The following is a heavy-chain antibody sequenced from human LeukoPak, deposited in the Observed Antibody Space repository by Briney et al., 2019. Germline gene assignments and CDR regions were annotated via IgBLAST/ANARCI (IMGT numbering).Heavy chain of an antibody. V-gene: IGHV3-30*02. Sequence: GGSLRPSCTASGLTFSSSGMHWVRQAPGKGLDWVSLINHDGTNTFYADSVKGRFTISRDNSQNTLYLQMNSLRGEDTAVYYCTNFDYWGQGTLVTVSS. CDR1: GLTFSSSG. J-gene: IGHJ4*02. CDR2: INHDGTNT. CDR3: TNFDY.